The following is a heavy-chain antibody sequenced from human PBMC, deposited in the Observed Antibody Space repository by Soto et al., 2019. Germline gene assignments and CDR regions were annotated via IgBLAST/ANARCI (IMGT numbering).Heavy chain of an antibody. J-gene: IGHJ5*02. Sequence: PSETLSLTCAVSGGSISSSNWWSWVRQPPGKGLEWIGEIYHSGSTNYNPSLKSRVTISVDKSKNQFSLKLSSVTAADTAVYYCARVEEYLYYYDSSGYWFDPWGQGTLVTVSS. CDR2: IYHSGST. CDR1: GGSISSSNW. D-gene: IGHD3-22*01. V-gene: IGHV4-4*02. CDR3: ARVEEYLYYYDSSGYWFDP.